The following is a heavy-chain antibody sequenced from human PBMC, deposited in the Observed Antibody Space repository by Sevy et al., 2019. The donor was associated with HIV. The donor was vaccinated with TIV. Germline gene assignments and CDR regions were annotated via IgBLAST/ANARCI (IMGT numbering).Heavy chain of an antibody. CDR3: AGGRYDSSGSFDAFDI. J-gene: IGHJ3*02. CDR1: GFTFSSYA. Sequence: GGSLRLSCAASGFTFSSYAMNWVRQAPGKGLEWVSSIFGDGDITYYEDSVKGRFTISRDKSKNTLYLQMHSLRAEDTAVDYCAGGRYDSSGSFDAFDIWGQGTMVTVSS. V-gene: IGHV3-23*01. D-gene: IGHD3-22*01. CDR2: IFGDGDIT.